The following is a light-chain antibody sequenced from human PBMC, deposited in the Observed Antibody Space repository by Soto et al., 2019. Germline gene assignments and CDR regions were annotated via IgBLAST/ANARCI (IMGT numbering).Light chain of an antibody. CDR1: ENVRTF. V-gene: IGKV3-11*01. J-gene: IGKJ4*01. CDR3: QHYGTLLT. Sequence: EVVLTQSPATLSLSPGERATLSCRASENVRTFVDWYQQKPGQAPRLLIYGASNRATGIPARFSGSGSGTDFTLTISNLEPEDFAVYYCQHYGTLLTFGGGTKVEIK. CDR2: GAS.